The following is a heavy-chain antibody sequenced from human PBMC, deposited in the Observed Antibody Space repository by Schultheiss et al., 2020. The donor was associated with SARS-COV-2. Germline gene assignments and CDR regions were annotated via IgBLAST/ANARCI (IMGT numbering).Heavy chain of an antibody. CDR3: AREPWQQLAYFDY. Sequence: GGSLRLSCAASGFAFSSNYMSWVRQAPGKGLEWVSVIYSGGSTYYADSVKGRFTISRDNAKNSLYLQMNSLRAEDTAVYYCAREPWQQLAYFDYWGQGTLVTVSS. CDR1: GFAFSSNY. V-gene: IGHV3-66*01. J-gene: IGHJ4*02. D-gene: IGHD6-13*01. CDR2: IYSGGST.